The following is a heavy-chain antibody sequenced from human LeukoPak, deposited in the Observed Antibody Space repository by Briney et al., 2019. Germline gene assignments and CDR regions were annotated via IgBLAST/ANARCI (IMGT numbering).Heavy chain of an antibody. CDR2: IYYSGST. D-gene: IGHD3-9*01. V-gene: IGHV4-39*01. CDR3: ARLYYDILTGYYIGGYYFDY. CDR1: GGSISGSSYY. J-gene: IGHJ4*02. Sequence: SETLSLTCTVSGGSISGSSYYWGWIRQPPEKGLEGIGSIYYSGSTYYNPSLKSRVTISVDTSKNQFSLKLSSVTAADTAVYYCARLYYDILTGYYIGGYYFDYWGQGTLVTVSS.